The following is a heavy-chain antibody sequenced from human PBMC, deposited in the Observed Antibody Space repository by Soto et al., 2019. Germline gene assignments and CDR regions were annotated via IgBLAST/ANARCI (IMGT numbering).Heavy chain of an antibody. Sequence: SETLSLTCTVSGASISSSSYYWGWIRQPPGKGLEWIGSIYYSGSTYYNPSLKSRVTISVDTPKNQFSLKLSSVTAADTAVYYCARGREQWLTPDWFGPWGQGTLVTVSS. CDR1: GASISSSSYY. CDR3: ARGREQWLTPDWFGP. V-gene: IGHV4-39*01. J-gene: IGHJ5*02. CDR2: IYYSGST. D-gene: IGHD6-19*01.